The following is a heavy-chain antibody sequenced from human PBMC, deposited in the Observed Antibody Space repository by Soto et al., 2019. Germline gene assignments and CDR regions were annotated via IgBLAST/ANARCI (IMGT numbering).Heavy chain of an antibody. Sequence: EVQLLQSGGGLVLPGGSLRLSCAASGFTFNNYDMRWVRQAPGKGLEWVSAINGDGDRTYYIDPVKGRFTISRDNSKNTVFLQMNRLTAEDTATYYCANDLEPRGRSTYYYGMDVGGQGTTVTVSS. CDR3: ANDLEPRGRSTYYYGMDV. J-gene: IGHJ6*02. CDR1: GFTFNNYD. V-gene: IGHV3-23*01. D-gene: IGHD3-3*01. CDR2: INGDGDRT.